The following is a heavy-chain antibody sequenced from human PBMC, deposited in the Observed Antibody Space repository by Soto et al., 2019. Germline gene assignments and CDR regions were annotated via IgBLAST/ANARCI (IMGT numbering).Heavy chain of an antibody. V-gene: IGHV1-8*02. D-gene: IGHD6-13*01. CDR2: VNPINGAA. CDR1: GYDFTAYD. J-gene: IGHJ6*02. CDR3: CRGPSPRAPAGGTPYYYAMDV. Sequence: ASVKVSCKASGYDFTAYDINWVRQASGQGLEWMGWVNPINGAAGSARRFQGRISMTRNTATGTAYLELTSLRSDDSAVYYCCRGPSPRAPAGGTPYYYAMDVWGQETTVTVSS.